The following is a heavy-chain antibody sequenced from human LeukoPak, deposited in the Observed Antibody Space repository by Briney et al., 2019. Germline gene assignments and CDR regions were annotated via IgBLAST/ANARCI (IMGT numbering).Heavy chain of an antibody. CDR1: GYTFTSYY. CDR3: ARDYGGATDY. D-gene: IGHD1-26*01. CDR2: INPSGGST. V-gene: IGHV1-46*01. Sequence: GASVKVSFKASGYTFTSYYMHWVRQAPGQGLEWMGIINPSGGSTSYAQKFQGRVTMTRDTSASTVYMELSSLRSEDTAVYYCARDYGGATDYWGQGTLVTVSS. J-gene: IGHJ4*02.